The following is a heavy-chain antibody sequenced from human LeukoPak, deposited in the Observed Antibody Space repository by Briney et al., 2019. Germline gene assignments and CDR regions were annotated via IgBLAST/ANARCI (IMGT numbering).Heavy chain of an antibody. CDR1: GFTFSDYW. V-gene: IGHV3-7*01. Sequence: GGSLRLSCAASGFTFSDYWINWVRQAPGKGLEWVANIKQDGSQKSYVNSVKGRFTISRDNAEMSVYLQMNSLRAEDTAVYFCVREDGGGFGSWGRGTLVSVSS. CDR2: IKQDGSQK. D-gene: IGHD3-10*01. J-gene: IGHJ5*01. CDR3: VREDGGGFGS.